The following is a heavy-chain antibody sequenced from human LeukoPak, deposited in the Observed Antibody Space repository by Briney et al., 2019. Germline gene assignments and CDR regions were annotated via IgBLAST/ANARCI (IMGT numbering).Heavy chain of an antibody. J-gene: IGHJ4*02. CDR1: GGSISSYY. D-gene: IGHD3-22*01. Sequence: PSETLSLTCTVSGGSISSYYWSWIRQPPGKGLEWIGYIYYSGSTNYNPSLKSRVTISVGTSKNQFSLKLSSVTAADTAVYYCARENYYGSSGSFDYWGQGTLVTVSS. CDR2: IYYSGST. V-gene: IGHV4-59*01. CDR3: ARENYYGSSGSFDY.